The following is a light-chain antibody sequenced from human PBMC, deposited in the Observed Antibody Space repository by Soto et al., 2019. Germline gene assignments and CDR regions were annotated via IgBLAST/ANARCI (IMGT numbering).Light chain of an antibody. CDR3: MQGTHGPYT. V-gene: IGKV2-30*02. CDR1: QSLVHSNGVTF. Sequence: DFVLTQSPLSLPVTLGQPASISCRSSQSLVHSNGVTFLSWFQQRPGQSPRRLIYLVSNRDSGVPDRFSGSGSGTDFTLKISRVEAEDVGLYYCMQGTHGPYTFGQGTKVDIK. CDR2: LVS. J-gene: IGKJ1*01.